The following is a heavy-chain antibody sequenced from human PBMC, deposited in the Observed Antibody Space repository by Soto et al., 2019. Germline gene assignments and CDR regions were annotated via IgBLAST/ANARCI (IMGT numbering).Heavy chain of an antibody. J-gene: IGHJ4*02. CDR1: GFTFSGYA. Sequence: EVQLLESGGGLVQPGGSLRLSCAASGFTFSGYAMGWVRQAPGKGLEWVSFISGSGSGTYYADSVKGRFTISRDNSKNTLSLQPDSLRVEDTAVYYCAKGRCTGGRCYPFDYWGQGTLVTVSS. V-gene: IGHV3-23*01. CDR2: ISGSGSGT. D-gene: IGHD2-15*01. CDR3: AKGRCTGGRCYPFDY.